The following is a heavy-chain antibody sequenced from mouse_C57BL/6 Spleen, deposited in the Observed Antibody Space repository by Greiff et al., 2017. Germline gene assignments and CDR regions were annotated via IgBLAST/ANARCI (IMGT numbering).Heavy chain of an antibody. Sequence: EVQRVESGGGLVKPGGSLKLSCAASGFTFSDYGMHWVRQAPEKGLEWVAYISSGSSTIYYADTVKGRFTISRDNAKNTLFLQMTSLRSEDTAMYYCARRTWGYDGYFDVWGTGTTVTVSS. D-gene: IGHD2-2*01. CDR2: ISSGSSTI. CDR3: ARRTWGYDGYFDV. CDR1: GFTFSDYG. J-gene: IGHJ1*03. V-gene: IGHV5-17*01.